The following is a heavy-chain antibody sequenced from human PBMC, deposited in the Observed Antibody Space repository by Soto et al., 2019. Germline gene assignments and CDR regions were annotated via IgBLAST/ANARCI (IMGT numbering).Heavy chain of an antibody. CDR2: INPSGGST. V-gene: IGHV1-46*01. J-gene: IGHJ4*02. D-gene: IGHD3-22*01. CDR3: ARSPYSSGYYYAIDY. CDR1: GYTLIMYY. Sequence: GASVKVSCKASGYTLIMYYIHWMRQAPGQVLEWMGLINPSGGSTTYAQKFQGRVTMTRDTSTSTVYMDLSSLRSEDTAVYYCARSPYSSGYYYAIDYWGQGTQVTVSS.